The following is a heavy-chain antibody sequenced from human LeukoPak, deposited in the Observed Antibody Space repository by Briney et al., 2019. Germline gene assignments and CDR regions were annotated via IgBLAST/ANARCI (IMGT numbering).Heavy chain of an antibody. CDR1: GFTFSSYS. V-gene: IGHV3-21*01. D-gene: IGHD5-24*01. CDR3: ARAGLWDGYNFDY. J-gene: IGHJ4*02. CDR2: ISSSSSYI. Sequence: PGGSLRLSCAASGFTFSSYSMNWVRQAPGKGLEWVSSISSSSSYIYYADSVKGRFTISRDNAKNSLYLQMNSLRAEDTAVYYCARAGLWDGYNFDYWGQGTLVTVSS.